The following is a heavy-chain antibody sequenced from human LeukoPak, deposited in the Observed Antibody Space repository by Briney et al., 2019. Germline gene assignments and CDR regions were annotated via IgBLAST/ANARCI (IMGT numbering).Heavy chain of an antibody. V-gene: IGHV1-18*01. CDR3: AADSSGWSDDSLDI. Sequence: ASVKVSCKASGYTFSNYDITWVRQAPGQGLEWLGWISAYNGDTNYAQKLQGRVTMTTDTSTGTAYMELRSLRSDDTAVYYCAADSSGWSDDSLDIWGQGTMVTVSS. CDR1: GYTFSNYD. CDR2: ISAYNGDT. D-gene: IGHD6-19*01. J-gene: IGHJ3*02.